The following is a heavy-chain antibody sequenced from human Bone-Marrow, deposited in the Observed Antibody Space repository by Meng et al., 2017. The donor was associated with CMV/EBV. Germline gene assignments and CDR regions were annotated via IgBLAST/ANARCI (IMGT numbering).Heavy chain of an antibody. J-gene: IGHJ6*02. Sequence: GGSLRLSCASSGFNFGGYSFNWVRQIPQKGLEWVSSITSTASHIRYAESVKGRFTISRDNAQKLLYLQMSSLRAEDTAVYYCARANPDYYYYGMDVWGQGTTVTVSS. V-gene: IGHV3-21*01. CDR2: ITSTASHI. CDR3: ARANPDYYYYGMDV. CDR1: GFNFGGYS.